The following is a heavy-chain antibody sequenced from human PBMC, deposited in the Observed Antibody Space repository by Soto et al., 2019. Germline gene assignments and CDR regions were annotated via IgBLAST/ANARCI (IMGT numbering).Heavy chain of an antibody. CDR1: GFSLSTSGVR. CDR3: AHSRWVYCSTTSCPYYFDY. Sequence: QITLKESGPTLVKPTQTLTLTCTFSGFSLSTSGVRVGWIRQPPGKALEWLALIYWDDDKRYSPSLKSRLTITKDTSKNQVVLTMTNMDPVDTATYYCAHSRWVYCSTTSCPYYFDYWGQETLVTVSS. J-gene: IGHJ4*02. V-gene: IGHV2-5*02. CDR2: IYWDDDK. D-gene: IGHD2-2*01.